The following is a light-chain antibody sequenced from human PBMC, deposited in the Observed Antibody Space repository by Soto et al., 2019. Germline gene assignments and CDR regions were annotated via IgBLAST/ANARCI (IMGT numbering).Light chain of an antibody. CDR3: QAWDGSTYV. Sequence: SYELTQPPSVTVSPGQTASITCSGYKLGDKYSCWYHQKPGQSPVLVVYQDYKRPSGIPERFSGANTGNTATLTISGSQAMDEADYYCQAWDGSTYVFGSATKLTVL. CDR2: QDY. J-gene: IGLJ1*01. V-gene: IGLV3-1*01. CDR1: KLGDKY.